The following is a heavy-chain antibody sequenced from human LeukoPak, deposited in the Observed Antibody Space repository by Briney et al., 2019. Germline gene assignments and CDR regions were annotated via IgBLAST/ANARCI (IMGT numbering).Heavy chain of an antibody. J-gene: IGHJ4*02. Sequence: ASVKVSCKASGYTFTGYYMHWVRQAPGQGLEWMGWINPDSGGTNNAQKFQGRVTMTRDTSISTAYMELSRLRSDDTAVYYCARGWIQLWYFDYWGQGTLVTVSS. V-gene: IGHV1-2*02. CDR2: INPDSGGT. D-gene: IGHD5-18*01. CDR3: ARGWIQLWYFDY. CDR1: GYTFTGYY.